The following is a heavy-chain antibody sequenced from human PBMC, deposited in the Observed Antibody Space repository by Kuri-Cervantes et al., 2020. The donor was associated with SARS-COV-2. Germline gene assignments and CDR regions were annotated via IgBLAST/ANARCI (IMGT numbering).Heavy chain of an antibody. CDR1: GFTFSSYG. J-gene: IGHJ4*02. CDR2: IRYDGSNK. Sequence: GESLKISCAASGFTFSSYGMHWVRQAPGKGLEWVAFIRYDGSNKYYADSVKGRFTISRDNAKNSLYLQMNSLRAEDTAVYYCATLGGDTAMVEGIVATIVDDYWGQGTLVTVSS. D-gene: IGHD5-18*01. CDR3: ATLGGDTAMVEGIVATIVDDY. V-gene: IGHV3-30*02.